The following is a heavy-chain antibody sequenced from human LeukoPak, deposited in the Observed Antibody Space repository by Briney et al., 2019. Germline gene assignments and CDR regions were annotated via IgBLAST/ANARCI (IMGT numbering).Heavy chain of an antibody. V-gene: IGHV4-31*03. CDR3: ARGQENYYDSSGYYQLFDY. J-gene: IGHJ4*02. Sequence: SETLSLTCTVSGGSISSGGYYWSWIRQHPGKGLEWIGYIYYSGSTYYNPSLKSRVTISVDTSKNQFSLKLSSVTAADTAVYYCARGQENYYDSSGYYQLFDYWAREPWSPSPQ. D-gene: IGHD3-22*01. CDR2: IYYSGST. CDR1: GGSISSGGYY.